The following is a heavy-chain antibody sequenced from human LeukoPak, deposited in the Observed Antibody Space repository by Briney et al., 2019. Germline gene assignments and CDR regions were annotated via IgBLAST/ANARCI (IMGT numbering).Heavy chain of an antibody. V-gene: IGHV4-59*11. CDR3: ARDQISINALDL. CDR1: GASISGHY. J-gene: IGHJ3*01. D-gene: IGHD1-14*01. Sequence: SETLSLTCNVSGASISGHYLTWIWQPPGKGLEWIGYISYIGSTNYNPSLKSRVTISVDTSKNQFSLKLRSVTAADTAVYYCARDQISINALDLWGQGTMVTVSS. CDR2: ISYIGST.